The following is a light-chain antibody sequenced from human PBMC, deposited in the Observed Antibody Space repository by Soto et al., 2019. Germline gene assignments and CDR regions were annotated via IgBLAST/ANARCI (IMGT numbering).Light chain of an antibody. CDR2: GNT. CDR1: SSNIGAGYD. V-gene: IGLV1-40*01. Sequence: QSALTQPPSVSGAPGQRVTISCTGSSSNIGAGYDVHWYQQLPGTAPKLLMYGNTNRPSGVPDRFSGSKSGTSASLAITGLQAEDEADYYCQTYDSSLSGSIFGGGTQLTVL. CDR3: QTYDSSLSGSI. J-gene: IGLJ2*01.